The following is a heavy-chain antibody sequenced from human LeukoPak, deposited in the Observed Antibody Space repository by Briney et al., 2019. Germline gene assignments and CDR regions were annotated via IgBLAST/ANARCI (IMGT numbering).Heavy chain of an antibody. J-gene: IGHJ2*01. CDR1: GGSISSGSYY. CDR3: ARRVSGGRRYFDL. Sequence: SETLSLTCTVSGGSISSGSYYWSWIRQPAGKGLEWIGRIYTSGSTNYNPSLKSRVTISVDTSKNQFSLKLSSVTAADTAVYYCARRVSGGRRYFDLWGRGTLVTVSS. D-gene: IGHD2-15*01. V-gene: IGHV4-61*02. CDR2: IYTSGST.